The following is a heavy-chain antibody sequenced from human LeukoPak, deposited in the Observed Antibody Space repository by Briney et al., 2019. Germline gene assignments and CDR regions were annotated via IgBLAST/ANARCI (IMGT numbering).Heavy chain of an antibody. Sequence: PGGSLRLSCTGSGFNVSSDYMSWVRQAPGKGLEWVSVMQSGGTTYYADSVKGRFTISKDNSKNTLYLEMNSLRAEDTAVYYCARESQYSSGWYYFDYWGQGTPVTVSA. V-gene: IGHV3-53*01. D-gene: IGHD6-19*01. CDR2: MQSGGTT. CDR1: GFNVSSDY. J-gene: IGHJ4*02. CDR3: ARESQYSSGWYYFDY.